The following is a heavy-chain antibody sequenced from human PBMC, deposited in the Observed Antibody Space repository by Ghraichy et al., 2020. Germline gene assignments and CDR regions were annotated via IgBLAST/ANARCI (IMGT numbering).Heavy chain of an antibody. J-gene: IGHJ4*02. CDR2: ISWNSGRR. CDR1: GFNFDHYA. V-gene: IGHV3-9*01. D-gene: IGHD6-13*01. Sequence: GGSLRLSCATAGFNFDHYAMHWVRQAPGKGLEWVPSISWNSGRRGYADSVQGRFTISRDNAKNSLYLQMNNLRGEDTAFYYCAKDIEARPLGSGWYNFDSWGQGTLVTVSS. CDR3: AKDIEARPLGSGWYNFDS.